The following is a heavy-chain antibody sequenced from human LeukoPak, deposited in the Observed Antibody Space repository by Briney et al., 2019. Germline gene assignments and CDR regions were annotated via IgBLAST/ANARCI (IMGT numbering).Heavy chain of an antibody. Sequence: SETLSLTCTVSGGSISSGGYYWSWIRRHPGKGLEWIGYIYYSGSTYYNPSLKSRVTISVDTSKNQFSLKLSSVTAADTAVYYCARVTGYDFWSGYYWPDYWGQGTLVTVSS. CDR1: GGSISSGGYY. CDR2: IYYSGST. D-gene: IGHD3-3*01. V-gene: IGHV4-31*03. J-gene: IGHJ4*02. CDR3: ARVTGYDFWSGYYWPDY.